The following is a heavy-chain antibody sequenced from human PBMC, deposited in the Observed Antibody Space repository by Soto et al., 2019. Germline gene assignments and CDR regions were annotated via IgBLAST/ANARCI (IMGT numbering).Heavy chain of an antibody. CDR1: GFTFSNYA. V-gene: IGHV3-23*01. J-gene: IGHJ4*02. Sequence: EVQLLESGGGLVQPGGSLRLSCAASGFTFSNYAMTWVRQAPGKGLEWVSAIGGSGGSTFYADSVKGRFTLSRDNSKHTLYLQMNSLRAEDTAVYYCAKDACSGGSCYRSFDYWGQGTLVTVSS. D-gene: IGHD2-15*01. CDR2: IGGSGGST. CDR3: AKDACSGGSCYRSFDY.